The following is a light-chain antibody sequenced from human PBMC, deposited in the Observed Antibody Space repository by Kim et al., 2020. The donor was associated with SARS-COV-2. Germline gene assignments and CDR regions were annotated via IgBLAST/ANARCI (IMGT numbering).Light chain of an antibody. Sequence: ASVGDTVTITCRASKGISSNLAWYQQRPGKAPSLLIYSAFTLHSGVPSRLSGSGSGTDFTLTITSLQPEDFATYHCQQHHSFPLTFGGGTKVDIK. J-gene: IGKJ4*01. CDR1: KGISSN. CDR2: SAF. CDR3: QQHHSFPLT. V-gene: IGKV1-9*01.